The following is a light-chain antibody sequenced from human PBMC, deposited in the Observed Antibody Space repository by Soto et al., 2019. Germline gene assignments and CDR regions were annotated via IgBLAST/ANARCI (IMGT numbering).Light chain of an antibody. Sequence: EIVLTQSPATLSLSPVERATLSCRASQSVSSYLAWYQQKPGQAPRLLIYDASNRATGIPARFSGSGSGTDFTLTISSLEPEDFAVYYCQQRSNWPITFGQGTRLENK. CDR2: DAS. CDR3: QQRSNWPIT. V-gene: IGKV3-11*01. CDR1: QSVSSY. J-gene: IGKJ5*01.